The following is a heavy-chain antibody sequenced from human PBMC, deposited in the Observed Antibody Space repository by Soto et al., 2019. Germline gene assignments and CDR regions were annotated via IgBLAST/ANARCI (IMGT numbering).Heavy chain of an antibody. CDR1: GYTFTNYG. J-gene: IGHJ4*02. D-gene: IGHD3-16*01. V-gene: IGHV1-18*01. CDR2: INPYNGNT. CDR3: ARDWFGIDY. Sequence: QVQLVQSGAEVKKPGASVKVSCKASGYTFTNYGISWVRQAPGQGLEWMGWINPYNGNTNYAQKLQGRVTMTPDTSTNTAYMELRSLRSGETAVYYCARDWFGIDYWGQGTLVTVSS.